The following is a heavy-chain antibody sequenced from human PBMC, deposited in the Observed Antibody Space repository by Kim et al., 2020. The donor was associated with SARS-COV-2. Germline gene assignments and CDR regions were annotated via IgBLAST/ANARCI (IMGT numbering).Heavy chain of an antibody. CDR2: ISSSSSTI. CDR1: GFTFSSYS. Sequence: GGSLRLSCAASGFTFSSYSMNWVRQAPGKGLEWVSYISSSSSTIYYADSVKGRFTISRDNAKNSLYLQMNSLRDEDTAVYYCARDGYYGGNSPWSFDIWGQGTMVNVFS. CDR3: ARDGYYGGNSPWSFDI. V-gene: IGHV3-48*02. D-gene: IGHD4-17*01. J-gene: IGHJ3*02.